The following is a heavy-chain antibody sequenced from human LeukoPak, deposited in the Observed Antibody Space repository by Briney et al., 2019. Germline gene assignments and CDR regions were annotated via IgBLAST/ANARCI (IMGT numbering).Heavy chain of an antibody. CDR1: GFTFSSYS. D-gene: IGHD3-10*01. J-gene: IGHJ4*02. V-gene: IGHV3-48*01. CDR2: ISSSSSTI. CDR3: AREGTYYFDY. Sequence: PGGSLRLSCAASGFTFSSYSMNWVRQAPGKGLEWVSYISSSSSTIYYADSVKGRFTISRDNAKNSLYLQMNSLRAEDTAVYYCAREGTYYFDYWGQGTLVTVSS.